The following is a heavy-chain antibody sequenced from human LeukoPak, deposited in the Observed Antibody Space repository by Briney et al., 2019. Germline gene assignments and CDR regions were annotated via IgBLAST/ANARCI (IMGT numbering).Heavy chain of an antibody. CDR1: GFTVSSNS. Sequence: GGSLRLSCAVSGFTVSSNSWSWVRQAPGKGLEWVSFIYSGGSTYYADSVKGRFTISRDNSENTLYLQMNSLRAEDTAVYYCAKARRIAAAGRYYYYYYMDVWGKGTTVTVSS. D-gene: IGHD6-13*01. CDR3: AKARRIAAAGRYYYYYYMDV. J-gene: IGHJ6*03. V-gene: IGHV3-53*01. CDR2: IYSGGST.